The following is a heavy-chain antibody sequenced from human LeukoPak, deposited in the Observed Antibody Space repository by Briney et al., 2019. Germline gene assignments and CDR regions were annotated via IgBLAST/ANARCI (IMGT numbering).Heavy chain of an antibody. CDR1: GFTVSSNY. Sequence: GGSLRLSCAASGFTVSSNYMSWVRQAPGKGLEWVSVIYSGGSTYYADSVKGRFTISRDNSKNTLYLQMNSLRAEDTAVYYCARAYYDFWSGYHLNYYYYGMDVWGQGTTVIVSS. D-gene: IGHD3-3*01. CDR3: ARAYYDFWSGYHLNYYYYGMDV. CDR2: IYSGGST. J-gene: IGHJ6*02. V-gene: IGHV3-66*01.